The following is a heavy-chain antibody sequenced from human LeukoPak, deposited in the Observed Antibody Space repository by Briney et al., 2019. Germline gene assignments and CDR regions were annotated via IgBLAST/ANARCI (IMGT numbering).Heavy chain of an antibody. CDR2: MNPNSANT. CDR1: GGTFSSYA. CDR3: ATRNGSGSLYFDY. V-gene: IGHV1-8*02. J-gene: IGHJ4*02. Sequence: ASVKVSCKASGGTFSSYAISWVRQATGQGLEWMGWMNPNSANTGYAQKYQGRVTMTRNTSINTAYLELSSLSSEDTAVYYCATRNGSGSLYFDYWGQGTLVTVSS. D-gene: IGHD3-10*01.